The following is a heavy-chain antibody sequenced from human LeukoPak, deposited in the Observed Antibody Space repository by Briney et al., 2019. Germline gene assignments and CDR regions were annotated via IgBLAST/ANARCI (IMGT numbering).Heavy chain of an antibody. V-gene: IGHV4-39*01. Sequence: SETLSLTCTVSGGSISSNSYYWVWIRQPPGKGLEWIGSIYYSGSTYYNPSLKSRVTISVDTSKNQFSLRLSSLTAADTALYYGARHLSPDFWSGYYTVAYYFGYWGQGTLVTVSS. CDR2: IYYSGST. CDR3: ARHLSPDFWSGYYTVAYYFGY. CDR1: GGSISSNSYY. D-gene: IGHD3-3*01. J-gene: IGHJ4*02.